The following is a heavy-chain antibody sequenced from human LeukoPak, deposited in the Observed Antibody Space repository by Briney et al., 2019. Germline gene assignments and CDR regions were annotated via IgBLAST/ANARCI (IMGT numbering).Heavy chain of an antibody. Sequence: PGGSLRLSCAASGFTFSSYAMSWVRQAPGKGLEWDSAISGSGGSTFYADSVKGRLTISRDNSKNTLYLQMNSLRAEDTAVYYCAKRGTMVRGVFDYWGQGTLVTVSS. CDR1: GFTFSSYA. V-gene: IGHV3-23*01. CDR3: AKRGTMVRGVFDY. D-gene: IGHD3-10*01. J-gene: IGHJ4*02. CDR2: ISGSGGST.